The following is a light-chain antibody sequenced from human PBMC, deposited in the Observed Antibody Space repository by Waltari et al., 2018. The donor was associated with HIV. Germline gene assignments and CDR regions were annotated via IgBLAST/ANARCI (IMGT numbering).Light chain of an antibody. J-gene: IGLJ3*02. V-gene: IGLV2-14*03. Sequence: QSALTQPASVSGSPAQSVTISCTRGNTDIGAFDLVSWYQQRSGEAPQLIIFGVTSRPSGVSSRFSGFKSGHTASLTISGLHDGDEAYYFCSSYSTLKTILFGGGTKLTV. CDR1: NTDIGAFDL. CDR3: SSYSTLKTIL. CDR2: GVT.